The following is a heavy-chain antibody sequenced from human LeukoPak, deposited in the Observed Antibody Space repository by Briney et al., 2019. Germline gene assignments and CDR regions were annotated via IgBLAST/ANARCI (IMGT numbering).Heavy chain of an antibody. J-gene: IGHJ6*02. CDR3: TRGPIQLWLYPGMDV. Sequence: QAGGSLRLSCTVSGFTFGDHAMSWVRQAPGKGLEWVGFIRSKTYGGTTEYAAPVKGRFIISRDDSTSIAYLQMNSLKTEDTAVYYCTRGPIQLWLYPGMDVWGQGTTVTVSS. CDR1: GFTFGDHA. V-gene: IGHV3-49*04. D-gene: IGHD5-18*01. CDR2: IRSKTYGGTT.